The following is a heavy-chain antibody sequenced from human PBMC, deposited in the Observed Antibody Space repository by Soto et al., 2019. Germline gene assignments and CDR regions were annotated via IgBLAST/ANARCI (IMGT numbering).Heavy chain of an antibody. D-gene: IGHD5-18*01. V-gene: IGHV1-18*01. Sequence: ASGKVSCKASGYTFTSYGISCVRQAPGQVLESMGWISAYNGNTNYAQKLQGRVTMTTDTSTSTAYMELRSLRSDDTAVYYSARDRRGYSYGSPVGYWGQGTLVTVSS. CDR3: ARDRRGYSYGSPVGY. CDR2: ISAYNGNT. CDR1: GYTFTSYG. J-gene: IGHJ4*02.